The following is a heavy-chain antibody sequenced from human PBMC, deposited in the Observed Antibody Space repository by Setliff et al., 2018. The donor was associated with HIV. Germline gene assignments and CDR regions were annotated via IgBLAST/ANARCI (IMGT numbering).Heavy chain of an antibody. CDR1: GGSINTGSYY. D-gene: IGHD3-10*01. V-gene: IGHV4-39*07. Sequence: PSETLSPTCTVSGGSINTGSYYWGWIRQPPGKGLESIGTIYYGGSTYYKSSLKSRLTISVDTSKNQFSLKMSSVTAADTAVYYCARARGPEGYFDSWGQGTLVTVSS. CDR3: ARARGPEGYFDS. CDR2: IYYGGST. J-gene: IGHJ4*02.